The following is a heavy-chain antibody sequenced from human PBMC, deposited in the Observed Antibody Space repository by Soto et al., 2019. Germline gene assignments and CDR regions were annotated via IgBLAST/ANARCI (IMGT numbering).Heavy chain of an antibody. J-gene: IGHJ4*02. D-gene: IGHD2-21*02. CDR1: GFKFDYYW. V-gene: IGHV3-74*01. CDR2: LQTDGSQP. CDR3: GRGGDPDY. Sequence: EVHLVASGEGLVQPGGSLRLYGVASGFKFDYYWMHWVRQAPGEGLMWVSRLQTDGSQPDYAASVKGRFTISRDNAKNTLYLQMNNRRVEDTAVCYCGRGGDPDYWGQGTLVTVSS.